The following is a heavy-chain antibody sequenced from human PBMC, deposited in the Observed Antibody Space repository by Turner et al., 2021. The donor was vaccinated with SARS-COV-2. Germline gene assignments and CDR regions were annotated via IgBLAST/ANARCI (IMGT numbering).Heavy chain of an antibody. CDR2: FDPEDVET. CDR1: GYTLIELS. J-gene: IGHJ4*02. Sequence: QAQLVQSGAEVKKPGASVKVSCKVSGYTLIELSMHWVRQAPGKGLEWMGGFDPEDVETIYAQKFQGRVTMTEDTSTDTAYMELSSLRSEDTAVYYCATVFAIFGVLHLDYWGQGTLVTVSS. D-gene: IGHD3-3*01. CDR3: ATVFAIFGVLHLDY. V-gene: IGHV1-24*01.